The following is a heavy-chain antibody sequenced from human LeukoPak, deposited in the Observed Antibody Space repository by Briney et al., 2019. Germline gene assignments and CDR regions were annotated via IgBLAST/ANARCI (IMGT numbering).Heavy chain of an antibody. V-gene: IGHV1-18*01. J-gene: IGHJ3*02. CDR2: ISPSSGNT. CDR3: ARAGTTVTGGDAFDI. CDR1: GYNLMTFG. D-gene: IGHD1-1*01. Sequence: ASVKVSCKASGYNLMTFGVSWVRQAPGQGLQWMGWISPSSGNTNSAQKSQGRLSMSTDTSTGIAYMHLRSLTPDDTALYYCARAGTTVTGGDAFDIWGQGTMVIVSA.